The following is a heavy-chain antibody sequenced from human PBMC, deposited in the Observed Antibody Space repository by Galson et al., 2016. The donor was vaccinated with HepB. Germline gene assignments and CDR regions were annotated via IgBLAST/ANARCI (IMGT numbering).Heavy chain of an antibody. CDR2: VNLRGTT. V-gene: IGHV4-34*01. J-gene: IGHJ4*02. CDR1: NGSFSGHY. D-gene: IGHD4-23*01. CDR3: ARGPTVVGPLLD. Sequence: SETLSLTCAVHNGSFSGHYWSWIRQSPGKGLEWIGEVNLRGTTNYNPSLKSRLTISVDTSKSQFSLRLTSVTAADTAVYYCARGPTVVGPLLDWGQGALVTVSS.